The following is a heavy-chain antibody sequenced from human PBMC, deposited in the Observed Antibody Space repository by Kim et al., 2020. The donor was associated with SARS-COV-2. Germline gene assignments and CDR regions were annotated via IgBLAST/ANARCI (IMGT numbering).Heavy chain of an antibody. V-gene: IGHV1-2*04. D-gene: IGHD6-19*01. CDR2: INGNSGAA. J-gene: IGHJ5*01. CDR1: GFTMSAYY. CDR3: ARGELAGTGWLDS. Sequence: ALMKVSCRTSGFTMSAYYIHWVRQAPGQGLEWMGWINGNSGAANYAQRFKDWVTMTRDSSTGTAYMELKRLKSDDTAIYYCARGELAGTGWLDSWGQGTLVTVSS.